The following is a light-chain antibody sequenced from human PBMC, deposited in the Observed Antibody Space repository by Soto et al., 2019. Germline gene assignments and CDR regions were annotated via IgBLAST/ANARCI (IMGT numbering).Light chain of an antibody. J-gene: IGLJ3*02. Sequence: QSVLTQPPAVSAAPGQTVTISCSGSTSNIGNNHVSWYQQLPGAAPKLLAYEYNKRPSGIPDRFSGSKSGTSATLVITGLQTGDEADYHCGTWDSSLSTWVFGGGTKLTVL. CDR3: GTWDSSLSTWV. V-gene: IGLV1-51*02. CDR1: TSNIGNNH. CDR2: EYN.